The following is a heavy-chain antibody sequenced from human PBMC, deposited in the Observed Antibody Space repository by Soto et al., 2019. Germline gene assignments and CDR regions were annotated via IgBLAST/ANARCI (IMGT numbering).Heavy chain of an antibody. J-gene: IGHJ4*02. CDR3: ARSTTTGKEFDY. D-gene: IGHD4-17*01. CDR1: GGSFSGYY. Sequence: SETLSLTCAVYGGSFSGYYWSWIRQPPGKGLEWIGEINHSGSTNYNPSLKSRVTISVDTSKNQFSLKLSSVTAADTAVYYCARSTTTGKEFDYCGQGTLVTVSS. V-gene: IGHV4-34*01. CDR2: INHSGST.